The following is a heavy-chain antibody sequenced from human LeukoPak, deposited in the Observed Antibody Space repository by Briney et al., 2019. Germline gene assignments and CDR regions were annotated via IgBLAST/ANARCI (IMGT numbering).Heavy chain of an antibody. CDR2: TSSDLNVK. Sequence: GSLRLSCAASGFTFRNYVIHWVRQAPGKGLEWVAVTSSDLNVKLYADSVKGRFTISRDNSRNTLYLQMDSLRPEDTAIYYCAREGYYGSGSPPSLYFDYWGQGTLVTVSS. CDR3: AREGYYGSGSPPSLYFDY. CDR1: GFTFRNYV. D-gene: IGHD3-10*01. V-gene: IGHV3-30-3*01. J-gene: IGHJ4*02.